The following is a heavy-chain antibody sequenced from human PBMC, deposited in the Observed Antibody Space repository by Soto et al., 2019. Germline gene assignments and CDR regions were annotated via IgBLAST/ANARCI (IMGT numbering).Heavy chain of an antibody. D-gene: IGHD3-10*01. Sequence: ASVKVSCKVSGYFFTSYYIHWVRQAPGQGLEWMGWINPNNGVTNSAQNFHGRVTMTSDTSISTAYMELSSLTSDDTALYFCAREITYGAGSFSLALWGQGTPVTVSS. CDR3: AREITYGAGSFSLAL. CDR2: INPNNGVT. CDR1: GYFFTSYY. J-gene: IGHJ1*01. V-gene: IGHV1-2*02.